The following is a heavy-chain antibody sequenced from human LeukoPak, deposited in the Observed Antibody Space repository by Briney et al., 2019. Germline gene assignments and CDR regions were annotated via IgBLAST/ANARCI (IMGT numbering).Heavy chain of an antibody. V-gene: IGHV1-69*04. CDR3: ARGAIAGATLAVQSED. CDR1: GGTFSSYA. D-gene: IGHD1-26*01. CDR2: IIPILGIA. Sequence: RRASVKVSCKASGGTFSSYAISWVRQAPGQGLEWMGRIIPILGIANYAQKFQGRVTITADKSTSTAYMELSSLRSEDTAVYYCARGAIAGATLAVQSEDWGQGTLVTVSS. J-gene: IGHJ4*02.